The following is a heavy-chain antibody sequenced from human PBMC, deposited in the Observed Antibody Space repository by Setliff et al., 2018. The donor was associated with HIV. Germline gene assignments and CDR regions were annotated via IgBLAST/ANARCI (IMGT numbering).Heavy chain of an antibody. D-gene: IGHD3-22*01. CDR3: ARARGGYKDA. CDR1: GFTFSSYW. CDR2: INSDGSST. J-gene: IGHJ5*02. V-gene: IGHV3-74*03. Sequence: PGGSLRLSCAASGFTFSSYWMHWVRQVPGKGLVWVSRINSDGSSTTYADFVKGRFTISRDNAKNTLYLQMNSLRAEDTAVYSCARARGGYKDAWGQGTLVTVSS.